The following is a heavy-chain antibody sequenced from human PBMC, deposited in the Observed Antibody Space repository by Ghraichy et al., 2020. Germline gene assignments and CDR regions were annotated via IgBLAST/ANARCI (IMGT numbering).Heavy chain of an antibody. CDR2: INHSGST. D-gene: IGHD3-3*01. CDR1: GGSFSGYY. CDR3: ARGVWSGYYQRYRPFDY. J-gene: IGHJ4*02. V-gene: IGHV4-34*01. Sequence: SQTLSLTCAVYGGSFSGYYWSWIRQPPGKGLEWIGEINHSGSTNYNPSLKSRVTISVDTSKNQFSLKLSSVTAADTAVYYCARGVWSGYYQRYRPFDYWGQGTLVTVSS.